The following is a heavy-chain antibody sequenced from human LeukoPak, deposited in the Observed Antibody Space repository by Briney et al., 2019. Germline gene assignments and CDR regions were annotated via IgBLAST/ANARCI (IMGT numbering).Heavy chain of an antibody. CDR3: ARSLVVVITIDY. J-gene: IGHJ4*02. D-gene: IGHD3-22*01. CDR1: GGSISSNSYY. CDR2: IYYSGST. V-gene: IGHV4-39*01. Sequence: SETLFLTCTVSGGSISSNSYYRGWIRQPPVKGLEWIGSIYYSGSTYYNPSLKSRVTISVDTSKNQFSLKLSSVTAADTAVYYCARSLVVVITIDYWGQGTLVTVSS.